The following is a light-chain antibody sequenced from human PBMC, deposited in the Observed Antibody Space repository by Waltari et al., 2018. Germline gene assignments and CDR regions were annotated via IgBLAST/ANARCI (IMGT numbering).Light chain of an antibody. CDR3: QQYDFYSLT. J-gene: IGKJ4*01. CDR1: HTINNY. CDR2: DGS. Sequence: DIQMTQSPSTLSAPEGDRVTITCRASHTINNYLAWYQQKPGKAPKLVIYDGSSLESGVPSRFSGSGSGTEFTLTISSLQPDDFATYYCQQYDFYSLTFGGGTRVEIK. V-gene: IGKV1-5*01.